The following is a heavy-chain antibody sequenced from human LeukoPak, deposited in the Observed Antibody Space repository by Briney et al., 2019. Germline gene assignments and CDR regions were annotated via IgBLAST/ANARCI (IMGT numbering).Heavy chain of an antibody. V-gene: IGHV4-59*01. D-gene: IGHD2-2*01. J-gene: IGHJ5*02. CDR3: ARDLGDCSTASCYAGFDP. CDR1: GGSISSYY. Sequence: PSETLSLTCTVSGGSISSYYWSWIRQPPGKGLEWIAYIYYSGNSNYNPSLNSRVTISVDTSKNQFSLRMSSVTAADTAIYYCARDLGDCSTASCYAGFDPWGQGTLVTVSS. CDR2: IYYSGNS.